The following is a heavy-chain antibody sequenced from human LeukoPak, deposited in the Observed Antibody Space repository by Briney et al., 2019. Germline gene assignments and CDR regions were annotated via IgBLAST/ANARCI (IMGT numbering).Heavy chain of an antibody. Sequence: SETLSLTCTVSGGSISSSSYYWGWIRQPPGKGLEWIGSIYYSGSTYYNPSLKSRLTISVDTSNNQFSLKLTSVTAADTAVYYCARRRYNIDYWGQGTLVTVSS. V-gene: IGHV4-39*01. CDR3: ARRRYNIDY. CDR1: GGSISSSSYY. J-gene: IGHJ4*02. D-gene: IGHD1-1*01. CDR2: IYYSGST.